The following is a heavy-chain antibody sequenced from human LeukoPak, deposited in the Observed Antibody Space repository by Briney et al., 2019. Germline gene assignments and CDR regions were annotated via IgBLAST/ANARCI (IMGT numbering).Heavy chain of an antibody. CDR2: INHSGST. CDR1: GGSFSGYY. CDR3: ARGAAAGISSRGNCFDP. D-gene: IGHD6-13*01. Sequence: PSETLSLTCAVYGGSFSGYYWSWIRQPPGKGVEWIGEINHSGSTNYNPSLKSRVTISVDTSKNQFSLKLSSVTAADTAVYYCARGAAAGISSRGNCFDPWGQGTLVTVSS. V-gene: IGHV4-34*01. J-gene: IGHJ5*02.